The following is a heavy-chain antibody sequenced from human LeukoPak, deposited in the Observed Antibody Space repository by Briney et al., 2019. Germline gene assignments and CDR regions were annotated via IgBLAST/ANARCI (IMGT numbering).Heavy chain of an antibody. CDR1: GYIFTNYG. D-gene: IGHD4-23*01. CDR2: ISAYNGNT. J-gene: IGHJ4*02. V-gene: IGHV1-18*01. CDR3: ARGGNFDY. Sequence: ASVKVSCKASGYIFTNYGINWVRQAPGQGLEWMGWISAYNGNTKYTQKLQDRVTMTTDTSTSTAYMELKTLRSDDTAVYYCARGGNFDYWGQGTLVTVSS.